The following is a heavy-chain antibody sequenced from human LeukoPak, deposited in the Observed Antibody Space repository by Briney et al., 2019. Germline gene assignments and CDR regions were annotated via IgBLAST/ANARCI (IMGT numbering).Heavy chain of an antibody. CDR3: ARASARGFDYYYYMDV. CDR1: GGSFSGYY. Sequence: PSETLSLTCAVYGGSFSGYYWSWIRPPPGKGLEWIGEINHSGSTNYNPSLKSRVTISVDTSKNQFSLKLSSVTAADTAVYYCARASARGFDYYYYMDVWGKETTVTVSS. CDR2: INHSGST. J-gene: IGHJ6*03. D-gene: IGHD3-3*01. V-gene: IGHV4-34*01.